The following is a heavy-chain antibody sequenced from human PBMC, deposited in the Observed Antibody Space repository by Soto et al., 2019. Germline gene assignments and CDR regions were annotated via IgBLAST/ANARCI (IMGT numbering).Heavy chain of an antibody. V-gene: IGHV3-23*01. J-gene: IGHJ5*02. CDR3: AKWQPAAKRGWFDP. D-gene: IGHD2-2*01. Sequence: PGGSLRLSCEGSGFTVSSHAMTWIRQAPGKGPEWVSTFTGDGGTYYADSVKGRFAMSRDTSENTLYLQMNSLRAEETAVYYCAKWQPAAKRGWFDPWGQGTLVTVSS. CDR2: FTGDGGT. CDR1: GFTVSSHA.